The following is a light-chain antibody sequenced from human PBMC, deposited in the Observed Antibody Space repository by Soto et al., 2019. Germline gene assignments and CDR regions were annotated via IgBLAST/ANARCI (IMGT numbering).Light chain of an antibody. Sequence: DIQMTQSPSTLSVSVGDRVTITCRASQSISSWLAWYQQKPGKAPKLLIYKASSLASGVPSRFSGSGSGTEFTLTISSLQPDDFATYYCQQYSSYPCTFGQGTKLEIK. CDR1: QSISSW. CDR3: QQYSSYPCT. J-gene: IGKJ2*02. CDR2: KAS. V-gene: IGKV1-5*03.